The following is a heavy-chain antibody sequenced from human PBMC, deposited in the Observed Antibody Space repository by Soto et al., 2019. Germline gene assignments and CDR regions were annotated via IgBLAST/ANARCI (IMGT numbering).Heavy chain of an antibody. Sequence: QVQLVQSGAEVKKHGYSVNVSCKASGGTFSNYAISWVRQAPGQGLEWMGGIISIFGTSNWAERFQGRVTFSADKSTATAYMNLSSLIYDDTAIYYCARASSDCTSVFCTPPYCYYARDVWGQGTKVTFSS. CDR1: GGTFSNYA. CDR2: IISIFGTS. CDR3: ARASSDCTSVFCTPPYCYYARDV. J-gene: IGHJ6*02. D-gene: IGHD2-8*02. V-gene: IGHV1-69*06.